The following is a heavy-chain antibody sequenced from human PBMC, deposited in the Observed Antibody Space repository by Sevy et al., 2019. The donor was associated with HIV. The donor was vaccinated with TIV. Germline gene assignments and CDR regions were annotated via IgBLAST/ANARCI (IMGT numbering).Heavy chain of an antibody. CDR3: AAGTGTSDFDY. CDR2: IKSKTDAATR. J-gene: IGHJ4*02. D-gene: IGHD1-7*01. Sequence: GGSLRLSCAASGFTFSEAWMSWVRQAPGKGLEWVGRIKSKTDAATRDFAAPVRGRFSISRDDAANTVYLVMNNLKPEDTGVYYCAAGTGTSDFDYWGQGTLVTVSS. V-gene: IGHV3-15*01. CDR1: GFTFSEAW.